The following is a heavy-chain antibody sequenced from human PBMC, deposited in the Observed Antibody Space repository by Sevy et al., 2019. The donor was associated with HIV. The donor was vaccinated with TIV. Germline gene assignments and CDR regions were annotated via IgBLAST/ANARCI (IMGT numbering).Heavy chain of an antibody. CDR2: IKSKTDGGTT. CDR3: TTDWSQGVYYYDSSGYYSPDY. V-gene: IGHV3-15*01. CDR1: GFTFSNAW. Sequence: GGSLRLSCAASGFTFSNAWMSWVRQAPGKGLEWVGRIKSKTDGGTTDYAAPVKGRFTISRDDSKNTLYLQMNGLKTEDTAVYYCTTDWSQGVYYYDSSGYYSPDYWGQGTLVTVSS. J-gene: IGHJ4*02. D-gene: IGHD3-22*01.